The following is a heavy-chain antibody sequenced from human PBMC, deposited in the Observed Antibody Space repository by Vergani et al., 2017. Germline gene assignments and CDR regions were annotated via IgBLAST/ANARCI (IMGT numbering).Heavy chain of an antibody. J-gene: IGHJ2*01. CDR3: AKDVGCSSTSCYRYFDL. CDR2: IWYDGSNK. V-gene: IGHV3-33*06. CDR1: GFTFSSYG. D-gene: IGHD2-2*02. Sequence: QVQLVESGGGVVQPGRSLRLSCAASGFTFSSYGMHWVRQAPGKGLEWVAVIWYDGSNKYYADSVKGRFTISRDNSKNTLYLQMNSLRAEDTAVYYCAKDVGCSSTSCYRYFDLWGRGTLVTVSS.